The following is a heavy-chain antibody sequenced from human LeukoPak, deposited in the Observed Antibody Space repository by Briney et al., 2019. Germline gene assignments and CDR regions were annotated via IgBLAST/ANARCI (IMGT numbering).Heavy chain of an antibody. CDR3: ASRLTIAARPDAFGI. V-gene: IGHV4-34*01. CDR1: GGSFSGYY. D-gene: IGHD6-6*01. Sequence: SETLSLTCAVHGGSFSGYYWTWIRQPPGKGLEWIGEINQSGNTNYNPSLRSRVTISVDTSKNQFSLKLTSVIAADTAVYYCASRLTIAARPDAFGIWGQGTMVTVSS. J-gene: IGHJ3*02. CDR2: INQSGNT.